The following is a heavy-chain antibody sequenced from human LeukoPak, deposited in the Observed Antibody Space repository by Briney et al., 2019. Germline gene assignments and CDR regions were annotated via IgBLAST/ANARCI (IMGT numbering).Heavy chain of an antibody. CDR2: IVVGSGNT. CDR1: GFTFTSSA. J-gene: IGHJ4*02. CDR3: ARKRYLCSGEPPHY. Sequence: SVKVSCKASGFTFTSSAMQWVRQARGQRLEWIGWIVVGSGNTNYAQKFQERVTITRDMSTSTAYMELSSLRSEDTAVYYCARKRYLCSGEPPHYWGQGTLVTVSS. D-gene: IGHD3-10*02. V-gene: IGHV1-58*02.